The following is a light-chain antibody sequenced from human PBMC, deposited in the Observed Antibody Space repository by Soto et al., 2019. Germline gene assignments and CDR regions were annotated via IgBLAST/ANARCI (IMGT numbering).Light chain of an antibody. CDR2: KAS. CDR1: QSISSW. V-gene: IGKV1-5*03. J-gene: IGKJ1*01. CDR3: QQYNSYRRT. Sequence: DIPMTQSPSTLSASVGDRVTITCRASQSISSWLAWYQQKPGKAPKVLIYKASSLESGVPSRFSGSGSGTEFTLTISSLQPDDFATYYCQQYNSYRRTFGQGTKVEIK.